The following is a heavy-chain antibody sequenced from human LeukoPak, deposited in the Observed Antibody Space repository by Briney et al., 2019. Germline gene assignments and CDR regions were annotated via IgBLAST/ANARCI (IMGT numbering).Heavy chain of an antibody. CDR2: LYTSGST. D-gene: IGHD6-19*01. CDR1: GGSISSYY. J-gene: IGHJ6*03. Sequence: SETLSLTCNVSGGSISSYYWSWIRQHAGKGLEGIGRLYTSGSTNYNPSLKSRVTMSVDTSKNQCTLKLSSVTAADSAVYCCARDYVAVAKIYCYYYMDGWGKGSTVTVSS. V-gene: IGHV4-4*07. CDR3: ARDYVAVAKIYCYYYMDG.